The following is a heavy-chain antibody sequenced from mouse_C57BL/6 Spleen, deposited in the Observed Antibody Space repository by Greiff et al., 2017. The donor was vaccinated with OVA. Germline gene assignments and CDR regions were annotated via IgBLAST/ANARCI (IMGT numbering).Heavy chain of an antibody. CDR1: GYAFTSYW. V-gene: IGHV1-80*01. CDR2: IYPGDGDT. CDR3: ARPLLPAFAMDD. Sequence: VQLQQSGAELVKPGASVTLSCKASGYAFTSYWMNWVKQRPGKGLEWIGQIYPGDGDTNYNGKFKGKATLTADKSSSTAYMQLRSLTSEDSAVYFCARPLLPAFAMDDWGQGTSVTVSS. D-gene: IGHD5-5*01. J-gene: IGHJ4*01.